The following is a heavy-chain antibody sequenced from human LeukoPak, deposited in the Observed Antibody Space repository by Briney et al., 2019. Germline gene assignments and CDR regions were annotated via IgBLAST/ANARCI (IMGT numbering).Heavy chain of an antibody. CDR2: IYSDGNT. CDR3: ARDRRLLYFGELFHDAFDI. Sequence: GGSLRLSCAASGFTVSSNYMNWVRQAPGKGLEWVSVIYSDGNTYYADSVKGRFTISRDDSKNTLYLQMNSLRAEDTAVYYCARDRRLLYFGELFHDAFDIWGQGTMVTVSS. D-gene: IGHD3-10*01. J-gene: IGHJ3*02. V-gene: IGHV3-53*01. CDR1: GFTVSSNY.